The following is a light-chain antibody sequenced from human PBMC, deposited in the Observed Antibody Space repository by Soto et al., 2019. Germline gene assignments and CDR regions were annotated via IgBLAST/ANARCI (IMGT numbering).Light chain of an antibody. Sequence: DIQMTQSPSSLSASVGDRVTITCRASQSISSYLNWHQQKPGKAPKLLIYGASNLQSGVPSRFSGSGSGTDFTLTISSLQPEDFATYYCQQTSSTPRTFGQGTKVEI. CDR2: GAS. J-gene: IGKJ1*01. V-gene: IGKV1-39*01. CDR3: QQTSSTPRT. CDR1: QSISSY.